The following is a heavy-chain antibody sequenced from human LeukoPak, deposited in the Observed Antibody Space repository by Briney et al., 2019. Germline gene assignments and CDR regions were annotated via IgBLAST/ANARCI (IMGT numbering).Heavy chain of an antibody. D-gene: IGHD6-19*01. J-gene: IGHJ4*02. CDR2: IYYSGST. CDR1: GCSISSYY. CDR3: ARDFSSGWFFDY. Sequence: SETLSRTCTVSGCSISSYYWSWIRQPPGKGLEWIGYIYYSGSTNYNPSLKSRVTISVDTSKNQFSLKLSSVTAADTAVYYCARDFSSGWFFDYWGQGTLVTVSS. V-gene: IGHV4-59*01.